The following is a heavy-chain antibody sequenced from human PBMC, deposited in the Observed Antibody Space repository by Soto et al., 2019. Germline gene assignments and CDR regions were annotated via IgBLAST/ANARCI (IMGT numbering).Heavy chain of an antibody. Sequence: EVQLLESGGGLVQPGGSLRLSCAASGFTFSNDAMTWVRQAPGKGLEWVSVITGSGVGTYFVDSVKGRFTISKDNSTNTVYLQMNSLRAEDTAVYYCAKRPLTAAGFDYWGPGTLVTVSS. J-gene: IGHJ4*02. V-gene: IGHV3-23*01. D-gene: IGHD6-13*01. CDR1: GFTFSNDA. CDR3: AKRPLTAAGFDY. CDR2: ITGSGVGT.